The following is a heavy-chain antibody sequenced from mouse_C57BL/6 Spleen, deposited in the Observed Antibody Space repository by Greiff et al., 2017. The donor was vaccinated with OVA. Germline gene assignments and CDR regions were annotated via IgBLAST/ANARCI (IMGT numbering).Heavy chain of an antibody. Sequence: VQLQQSGPELVKPGASVKISCKASGYTFTDYYMNWVKQSHGKSLEWIGDINPNNGGTSYNQKFKGKATLTVDKSSSTAYMELRSLTSEDSAVYYCARYSSSFDFDYWGQGTTLTVSS. V-gene: IGHV1-26*01. CDR1: GYTFTDYY. CDR2: INPNNGGT. D-gene: IGHD1-1*01. CDR3: ARYSSSFDFDY. J-gene: IGHJ2*01.